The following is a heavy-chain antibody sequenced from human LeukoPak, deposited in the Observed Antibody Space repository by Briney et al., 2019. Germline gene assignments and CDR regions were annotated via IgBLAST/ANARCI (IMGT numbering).Heavy chain of an antibody. V-gene: IGHV1-69*16. CDR2: IIPILGIA. D-gene: IGHD1-14*01. J-gene: IGHJ4*02. CDR3: ARDILPGFDY. Sequence: SVKVSCKASGGTFSSYTISWVRQAPGQGLEWMGRIIPILGIANYAQKFQGRVTITTDESTSTAYMELSSLRSEDTAVYYCARDILPGFDYWGQGTLVTVSS. CDR1: GGTFSSYT.